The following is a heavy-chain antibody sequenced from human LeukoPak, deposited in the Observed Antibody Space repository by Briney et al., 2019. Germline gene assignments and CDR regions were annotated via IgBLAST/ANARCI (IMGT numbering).Heavy chain of an antibody. V-gene: IGHV3-23*01. J-gene: IGHJ3*02. CDR2: ISGSGGST. CDR3: AKDGATYSSGSYLRGDAFDN. D-gene: IGHD6-19*01. Sequence: GPTLRHSYTARRVTCRDNVLSSVREAPGKGLEWVSAISGSGGSTYYADSVKGRFTISRDNAKNSLYLQMNSLRAEDTALYYCAKDGATYSSGSYLRGDAFDNWGQGTMVTVSS. CDR1: RVTCRDNV.